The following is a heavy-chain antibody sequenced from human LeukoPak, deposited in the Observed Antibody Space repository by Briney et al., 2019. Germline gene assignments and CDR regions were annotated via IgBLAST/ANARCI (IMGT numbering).Heavy chain of an antibody. CDR2: ISSSSSYI. Sequence: GGSLRLSCAASGFTFSSYNMNWVRQAPGKGLEWVSSISSSSSYIYYADSVKGRFTISRDNAKNSLYLQMNSLRAEDTAVYYCARDHGRYCSSTSCYSRHYLDYCMDVWGKGTTVTVSS. CDR1: GFTFSSYN. J-gene: IGHJ6*03. CDR3: ARDHGRYCSSTSCYSRHYLDYCMDV. V-gene: IGHV3-21*01. D-gene: IGHD2-2*01.